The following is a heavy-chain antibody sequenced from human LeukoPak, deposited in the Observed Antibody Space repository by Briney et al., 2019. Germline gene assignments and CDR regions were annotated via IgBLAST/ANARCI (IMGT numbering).Heavy chain of an antibody. D-gene: IGHD6-13*01. J-gene: IGHJ4*02. CDR2: IKQDGSEK. CDR1: GFTFSSYW. V-gene: IGHV3-7*04. CDR3: ARGAPVAAAGSLDY. Sequence: GGSLRLSCAASGFTFSSYWMSWVRQAPGKGLEWVANIKQDGSEKYYVDSVKGRFTISRDNSKNTLYLQMNSLRAEDTAVYYCARGAPVAAAGSLDYWGQGTLVTVSS.